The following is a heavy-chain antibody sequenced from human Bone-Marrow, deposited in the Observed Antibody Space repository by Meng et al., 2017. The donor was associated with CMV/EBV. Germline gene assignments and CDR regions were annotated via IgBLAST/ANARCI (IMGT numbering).Heavy chain of an antibody. CDR2: ISSGGSNI. J-gene: IGHJ4*02. V-gene: IGHV3-11*04. CDR1: GFTFSDYY. CDR3: ARDRGDAWCGR. D-gene: IGHD2-15*01. Sequence: GESLKISCAASGFTFSDYYITWIRQAPGKGLEWVSYISSGGSNIYYADSVKGRFTISRDNAKNSLYLQMNSLRAEDTAVYYCARDRGDAWCGRWGQGTLVTVSS.